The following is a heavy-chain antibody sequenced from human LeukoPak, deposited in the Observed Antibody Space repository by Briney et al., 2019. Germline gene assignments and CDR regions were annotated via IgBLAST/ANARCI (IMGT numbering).Heavy chain of an antibody. CDR2: INHSGST. V-gene: IGHV4-34*01. D-gene: IGHD6-19*01. Sequence: KSSETLSLTCAVYGGSFSGYYWSWIRQPPGKGLEWIGEINHSGSTNYNPSLKSRVTISVDTSKNQFSLKLSSVTAADTAVYYCPYSSGWYGGDFDYWGQGTLVTVSS. J-gene: IGHJ4*02. CDR1: GGSFSGYY. CDR3: PYSSGWYGGDFDY.